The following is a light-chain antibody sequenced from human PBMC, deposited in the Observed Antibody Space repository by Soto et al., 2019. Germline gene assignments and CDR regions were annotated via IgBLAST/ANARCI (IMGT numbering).Light chain of an antibody. V-gene: IGKV3-15*01. Sequence: EMVMTQSRFTLSVSPGERPTLPCRASQSVSSNLAWYQQKPGQAPRLLXYGASTRATGIPARFSGSGSGTEFTLTISSLQSEDFAVYYCQQYSDWPPITFGQGTRLEIK. J-gene: IGKJ5*01. CDR1: QSVSSN. CDR3: QQYSDWPPIT. CDR2: GAS.